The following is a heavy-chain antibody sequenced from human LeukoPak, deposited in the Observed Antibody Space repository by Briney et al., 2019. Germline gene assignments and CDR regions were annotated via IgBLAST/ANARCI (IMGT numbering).Heavy chain of an antibody. J-gene: IGHJ3*02. Sequence: ASVKVSCKASGYTFTSYYMHWVRQAPGQGLEWMGIINPSGGSTSYAQKFQGRVTMTRDMSTSTVYMELSSLRSEDTAVYYCARDTYYYDSSGYYHDAFDIWGQGTMVTVSS. CDR3: ARDTYYYDSSGYYHDAFDI. CDR1: GYTFTSYY. V-gene: IGHV1-46*01. CDR2: INPSGGST. D-gene: IGHD3-22*01.